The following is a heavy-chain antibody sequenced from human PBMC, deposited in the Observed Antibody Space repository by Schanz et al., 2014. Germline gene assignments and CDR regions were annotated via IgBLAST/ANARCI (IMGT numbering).Heavy chain of an antibody. V-gene: IGHV3-66*01. CDR2: IYSGIGA. Sequence: EVQLLESGGGFVQPGGSLGLSCVVSGFTVSSNHMSWVRQAPGKGLEWVSVIYSGIGAYYADSVKDRFTVSRDNSKNTVYLQMNRLRAEDTAVDYCARVHHYDPSGWGYFDYWGQGALVTVSS. CDR1: GFTVSSNH. D-gene: IGHD3-22*01. CDR3: ARVHHYDPSGWGYFDY. J-gene: IGHJ4*02.